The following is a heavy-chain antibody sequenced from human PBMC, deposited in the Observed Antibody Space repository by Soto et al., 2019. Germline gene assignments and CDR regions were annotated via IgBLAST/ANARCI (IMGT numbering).Heavy chain of an antibody. CDR3: AREFMVRGAYGMDV. D-gene: IGHD3-10*01. Sequence: QVQLVQSGAEVKKPGASVKVSCKASGYTFTGYYMHWVRQAPGQGLEWMGWINPNSGGTNYAQKCQGWVTMTRDTSISTAYMELSRLRSDDTAVYYCAREFMVRGAYGMDVWGQGTTVTVSS. CDR1: GYTFTGYY. CDR2: INPNSGGT. V-gene: IGHV1-2*04. J-gene: IGHJ6*02.